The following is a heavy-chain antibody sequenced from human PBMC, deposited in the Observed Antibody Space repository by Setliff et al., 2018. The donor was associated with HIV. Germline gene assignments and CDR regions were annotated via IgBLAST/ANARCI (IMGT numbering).Heavy chain of an antibody. CDR2: IYYSGRT. V-gene: IGHV4-39*02. D-gene: IGHD3-16*01. CDR1: GGSISSSSYY. Sequence: SETLSLTCTVSGGSISSSSYYWGWIRQPPGKGLEWIGSIYYSGRTYHNPSLKSRVTISVDTSKNHFSLKLSSVTAADTAVYYCARYYDSHPAFDIWGQGTMVTVSS. J-gene: IGHJ3*02. CDR3: ARYYDSHPAFDI.